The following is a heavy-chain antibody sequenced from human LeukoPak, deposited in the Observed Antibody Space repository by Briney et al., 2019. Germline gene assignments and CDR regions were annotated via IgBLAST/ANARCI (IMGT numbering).Heavy chain of an antibody. Sequence: GGSLRLSCAASGFTFNTYAMNWVRQAPGKGLEWVSYISSSGSTIYYADSVTGRFTISRDNAKNPLYLQMNSLRAEDTAVYYCATLAAYDDQAFDIWGQGTMVTVSS. D-gene: IGHD3-3*01. CDR3: ATLAAYDDQAFDI. J-gene: IGHJ3*02. V-gene: IGHV3-48*03. CDR1: GFTFNTYA. CDR2: ISSSGSTI.